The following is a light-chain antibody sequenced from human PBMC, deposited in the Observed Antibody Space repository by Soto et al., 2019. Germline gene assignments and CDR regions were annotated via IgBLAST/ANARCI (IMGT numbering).Light chain of an antibody. CDR1: SSDVGGYNY. V-gene: IGLV2-14*01. Sequence: QSALTQPVSVSGSPGQSITISCTGTSSDVGGYNYVSWYQQHPGKAPKLMIYEVSNRPSGVSNRFSGSKSGNTASLTISGLQAEDEADYYCSSYTSSSTPYVFGTGTKGTVL. CDR3: SSYTSSSTPYV. J-gene: IGLJ1*01. CDR2: EVS.